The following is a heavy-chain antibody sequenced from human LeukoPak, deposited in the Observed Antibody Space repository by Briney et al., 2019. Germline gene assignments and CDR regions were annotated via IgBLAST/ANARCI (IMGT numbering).Heavy chain of an antibody. D-gene: IGHD2-15*01. CDR1: GYTFTSYY. CDR2: INPSGGST. V-gene: IGHV1-46*01. Sequence: GASVKVSCKASGYTFTSYYMHWVRQAPGQGLEWMGIINPSGGSTSYAQKFQGRVTMTRDMSTSTVYMELSSLRSEDTAVYYCARDRGYCSGGSCYQAIDYWGQGTLVTVSS. J-gene: IGHJ4*02. CDR3: ARDRGYCSGGSCYQAIDY.